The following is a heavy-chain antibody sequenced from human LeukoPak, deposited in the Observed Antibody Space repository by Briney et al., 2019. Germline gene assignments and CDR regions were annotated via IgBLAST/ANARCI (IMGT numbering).Heavy chain of an antibody. Sequence: KPSETLSLTCTVSGGSISNTNYYWTWIRQPAGKGLEWIGRIFTTGNTDYNPSLKSRVTMSIDRSKNQFSLKLSAVTAADTAVYFCGFSEGDYWGQGALVTVSS. CDR3: GFSEGDY. CDR2: IFTTGNT. CDR1: GGSISNTNYY. D-gene: IGHD6-25*01. J-gene: IGHJ4*02. V-gene: IGHV4-61*02.